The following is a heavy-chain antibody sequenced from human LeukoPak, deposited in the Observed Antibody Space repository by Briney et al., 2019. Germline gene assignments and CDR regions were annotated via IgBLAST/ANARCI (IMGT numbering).Heavy chain of an antibody. D-gene: IGHD1-14*01. V-gene: IGHV4-39*01. CDR3: ARQDRLGSPEPYFDY. J-gene: IGHJ4*02. Sequence: SETLSLTCTASGGSISSSSYYWGWIRQPPGKGLEWIGSIYYSGSTYYNPSLKSRVTISVDTSKNQFSLKLSSVTAADTAVYYCARQDRLGSPEPYFDYWGQGTLVTVSS. CDR1: GGSISSSSYY. CDR2: IYYSGST.